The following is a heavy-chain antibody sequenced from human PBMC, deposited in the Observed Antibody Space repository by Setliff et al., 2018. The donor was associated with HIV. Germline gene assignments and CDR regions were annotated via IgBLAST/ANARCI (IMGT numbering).Heavy chain of an antibody. CDR3: ARSPSYRSSWEYYFGY. J-gene: IGHJ4*02. CDR1: GGSISNYY. Sequence: SETLSLTCTVSGGSISNYYWSWIRQTPGKGLEWIGYIYTSRGTNYNHSLRTRVIISVDTSNQFSLKLSSVTAADAAVYYCARSPSYRSSWEYYFGYWGQGILVTVSS. CDR2: IYTSRGT. V-gene: IGHV4-4*09. D-gene: IGHD6-13*01.